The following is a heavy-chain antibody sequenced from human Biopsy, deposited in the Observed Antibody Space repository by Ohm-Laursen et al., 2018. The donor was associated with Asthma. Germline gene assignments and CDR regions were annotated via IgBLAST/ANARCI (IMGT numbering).Heavy chain of an antibody. V-gene: IGHV4-31*11. J-gene: IGHJ4*02. Sequence: SQTLSLTCAVSGASISSGGYYWSWIRHHPGSGLEWIGYIDYSGTTYYNPSLKSRVSLSPDTSKNQFSLRLRSVTAADTAVYYCARGWNCGGDCYSLDSWGQGTLVTVSS. D-gene: IGHD2-21*02. CDR2: IDYSGTT. CDR1: GASISSGGYY. CDR3: ARGWNCGGDCYSLDS.